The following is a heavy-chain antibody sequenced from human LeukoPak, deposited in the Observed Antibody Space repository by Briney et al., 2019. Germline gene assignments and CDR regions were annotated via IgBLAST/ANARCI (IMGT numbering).Heavy chain of an antibody. D-gene: IGHD1-1*01. CDR1: GLTFSDSI. J-gene: IGHJ4*02. CDR2: IRGKADSYAT. Sequence: GGSLRLSCAASGLTFSDSIIHWVRQASGKGLEWVGRIRGKADSYATGYAASVKGRFIVSRDDSRNTAYLQMNSLTTEDTALYYCSRQLSGTGATDYWGQGTLVTLSS. CDR3: SRQLSGTGATDY. V-gene: IGHV3-73*01.